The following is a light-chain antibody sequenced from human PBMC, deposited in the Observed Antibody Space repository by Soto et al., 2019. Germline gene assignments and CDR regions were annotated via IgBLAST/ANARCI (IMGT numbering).Light chain of an antibody. CDR2: GAS. CDR3: QQSYRSPYT. V-gene: IGKV1-39*01. Sequence: IQMTQSPSSLSASVGDSVTVTCRASQSINIYLNWYQQKPGKAPTLLIYGASSLQSGVPSRFAGGGSLTDVTLTISSRQPEDFATYYGQQSYRSPYTFGQGTKLEIK. J-gene: IGKJ2*01. CDR1: QSINIY.